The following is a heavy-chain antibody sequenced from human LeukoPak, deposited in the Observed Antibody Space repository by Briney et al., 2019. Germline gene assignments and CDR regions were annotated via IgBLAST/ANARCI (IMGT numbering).Heavy chain of an antibody. Sequence: ASVKVSCKASGYTFTSYDINWVRQATGQGLEWMGWMNPSSGNTGYAQKFQGRVTMTRNTSISTAYMELSSLRSEDTAVYYCARYDLGYCSSTSCSSGGMDVWGQGTTVTVSS. D-gene: IGHD2-2*01. CDR3: ARYDLGYCSSTSCSSGGMDV. J-gene: IGHJ6*02. CDR1: GYTFTSYD. V-gene: IGHV1-8*01. CDR2: MNPSSGNT.